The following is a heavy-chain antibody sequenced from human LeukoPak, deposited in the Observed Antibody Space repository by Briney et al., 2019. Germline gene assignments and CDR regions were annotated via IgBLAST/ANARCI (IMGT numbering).Heavy chain of an antibody. V-gene: IGHV4-39*02. J-gene: IGHJ4*02. CDR2: IYYSGST. CDR3: ARDGGRSSGWYPVDFDY. Sequence: SETLSLTCTVSGGSISSSSYYRGWIRQPPGKGLEWIGSIYYSGSTYYNPSLKGRVTISVDTSKNQFSLKLSSVTAADTAVYYCARDGGRSSGWYPVDFDYWGQGTLVTVSS. CDR1: GGSISSSSYY. D-gene: IGHD6-19*01.